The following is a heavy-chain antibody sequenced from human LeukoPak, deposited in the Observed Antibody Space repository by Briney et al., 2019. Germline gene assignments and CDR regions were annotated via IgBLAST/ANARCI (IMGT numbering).Heavy chain of an antibody. CDR3: VRVRHGDYFDY. V-gene: IGHV3-72*01. D-gene: IGHD4-17*01. CDR1: GFSITDHY. J-gene: IGHJ4*02. Sequence: GGSLRLSCAASGFSITDHYMDWVRQAPGKGLEWVGRTRNKPNGYTTDYGTSVKGRFIVSRDDTENSLYLQMNGLKTEDTAVYYCVRVRHGDYFDYWGQGTLVTVSS. CDR2: TRNKPNGYTT.